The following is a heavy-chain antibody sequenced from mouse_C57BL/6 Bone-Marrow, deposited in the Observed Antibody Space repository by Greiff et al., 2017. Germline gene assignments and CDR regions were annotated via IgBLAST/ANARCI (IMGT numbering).Heavy chain of an antibody. Sequence: ESGPGILQSSQTLSLSCSFSGFSLSTSGMGVSWLRHPSGKGLEWLAHIYWDDAKRYHPSLKSRPSTSKDTSRNQVFLKITSVDTADTATYYCARCYGDWYFDVWGTGTTVTVSS. V-gene: IGHV8-12*01. CDR3: ARCYGDWYFDV. CDR2: IYWDDAK. J-gene: IGHJ1*03. CDR1: GFSLSTSGMG. D-gene: IGHD1-2*01.